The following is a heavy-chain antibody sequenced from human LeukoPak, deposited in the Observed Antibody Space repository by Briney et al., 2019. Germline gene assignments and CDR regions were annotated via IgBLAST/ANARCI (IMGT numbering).Heavy chain of an antibody. J-gene: IGHJ4*02. Sequence: NPGGSLRLSCAASGFTFSSYSMNWVRQAPGKGLEWVSSISSSSSYIYYADSVKGRFTISRDNAKNSLYLQMNSLRAEDTAVYYCARDRGSGWYGDNYWGQGTLVTVSS. CDR2: ISSSSSYI. V-gene: IGHV3-21*01. D-gene: IGHD6-19*01. CDR1: GFTFSSYS. CDR3: ARDRGSGWYGDNY.